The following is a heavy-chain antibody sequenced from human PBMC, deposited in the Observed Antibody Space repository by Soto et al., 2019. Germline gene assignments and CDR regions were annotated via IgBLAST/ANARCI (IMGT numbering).Heavy chain of an antibody. CDR2: ISYDGSNK. Sequence: QVHLVESGGGVLQPGRSLRLSCAASGFTFSTYGMHWVRQAPGKGLEWVAVISYDGSNKYYADSVKGRFTISRDNSKNTLYLQMNSLRPEDTSVYYCAKRLTPARVFDYWGLGTLVTVSS. CDR3: AKRLTPARVFDY. V-gene: IGHV3-30*18. J-gene: IGHJ4*02. CDR1: GFTFSTYG. D-gene: IGHD2-8*01.